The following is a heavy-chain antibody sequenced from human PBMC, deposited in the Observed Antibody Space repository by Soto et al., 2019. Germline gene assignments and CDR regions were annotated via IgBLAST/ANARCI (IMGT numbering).Heavy chain of an antibody. D-gene: IGHD3-3*01. CDR3: ARDRPVLRFLEWLSTIRIPYYYGMDV. CDR2: ISAYNGNT. V-gene: IGHV1-18*04. CDR1: GYPFTSYG. Sequence: ASVKVSCKASGYPFTSYGISWVRQAPGQGLEWMGWISAYNGNTNYAQKLQGRVTMTTDTSTSTAYMELRSLRSDDTAVYYCARDRPVLRFLEWLSTIRIPYYYGMDVWGQGTTVTVSS. J-gene: IGHJ6*02.